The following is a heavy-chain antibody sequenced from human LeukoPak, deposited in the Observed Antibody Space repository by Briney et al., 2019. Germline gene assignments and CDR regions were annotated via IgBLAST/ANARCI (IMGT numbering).Heavy chain of an antibody. V-gene: IGHV3-21*01. J-gene: IGHJ5*02. D-gene: IGHD3-10*01. CDR2: ITTSSSYI. CDR1: GGSISSSN. CDR3: ATDLIHYYASGAKT. Sequence: PSETLSLTCAVSGGSISSSNWWSWVRQAPGKGLEWVSSITTSSSYIYYADSVKGRFTISRDNAKNSLYLQMNSLRAEDTAVYYCATDLIHYYASGAKTWGQGTLVTVSS.